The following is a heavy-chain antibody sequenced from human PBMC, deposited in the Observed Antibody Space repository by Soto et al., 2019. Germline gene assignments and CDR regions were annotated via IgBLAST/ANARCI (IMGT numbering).Heavy chain of an antibody. J-gene: IGHJ4*02. CDR3: TRLDRRCRGGSCFFDS. CDR1: GFSLTQYC. Sequence: GGSLRLSCLASGFSLTQYCMSWVRQAPGKGLEWVAKINGDGSKRDYTESVEGRFTISRDNAKNTVSLQMDSLRVDDTAMYYCTRLDRRCRGGSCFFDSWGQGTLVTVSS. CDR2: INGDGSKR. D-gene: IGHD2-15*01. V-gene: IGHV3-7*01.